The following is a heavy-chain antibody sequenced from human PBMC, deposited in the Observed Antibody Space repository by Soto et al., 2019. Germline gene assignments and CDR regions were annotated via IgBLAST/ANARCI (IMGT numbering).Heavy chain of an antibody. J-gene: IGHJ6*02. Sequence: PSETLSLTCTVSGGSVSSDTYYWSWVRQPPGKGLEWIGYIYNRGSTNYNPSLKSRVTISLDTSKNQFSLRLTSVTAADSAVYYCASSIAARHFYYYGMDVWGQGTTVTVSS. CDR1: GGSVSSDTYY. V-gene: IGHV4-61*01. CDR3: ASSIAARHFYYYGMDV. CDR2: IYNRGST. D-gene: IGHD6-6*01.